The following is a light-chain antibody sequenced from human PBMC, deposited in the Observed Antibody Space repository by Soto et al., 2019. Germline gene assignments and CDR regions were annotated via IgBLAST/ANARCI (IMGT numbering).Light chain of an antibody. J-gene: IGLJ2*01. CDR3: SSYRTMSTLV. Sequence: QSVLTQPASVSGSPGQSITISCTGTSDDIGDYNYVSWYQQHPGEAPKLIIYEVSARPSGVSSRFSGSKSANTASLTITGLQADDEAHYYCSSYRTMSTLVFGGGTKLNVL. V-gene: IGLV2-14*01. CDR1: SDDIGDYNY. CDR2: EVS.